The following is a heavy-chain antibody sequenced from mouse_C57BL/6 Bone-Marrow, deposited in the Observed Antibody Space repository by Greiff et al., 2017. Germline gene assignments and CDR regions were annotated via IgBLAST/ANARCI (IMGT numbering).Heavy chain of an antibody. V-gene: IGHV1-55*01. D-gene: IGHD2-4*01. CDR2: IYPGSGST. J-gene: IGHJ4*01. Sequence: QVQLQQPGAELVKPGASVKMSCKASGYTFTSYWITWVKQRPGQGLEWIGDIYPGSGSTNYNEKFKSKATLTVDKSSSTSYMQLSSLTSEDSAVYYGARRPYDYDKVPYAMDYWGQGTSVTVSS. CDR1: GYTFTSYW. CDR3: ARRPYDYDKVPYAMDY.